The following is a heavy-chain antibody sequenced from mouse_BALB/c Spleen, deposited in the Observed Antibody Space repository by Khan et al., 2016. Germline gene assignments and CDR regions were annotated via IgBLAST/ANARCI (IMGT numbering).Heavy chain of an antibody. Sequence: EVKLLESGGGLVQPGGSLKLSCAASGFDFSRYWMSWVRQAPGKGLEWIGEINPDSNTINYTQSLKDKFFISRDNAKNTLYLQMSKVRSEDTALYYCARAGYYGYLVNWGQGTLVTVSA. CDR1: GFDFSRYW. CDR3: ARAGYYGYLVN. J-gene: IGHJ3*01. CDR2: INPDSNTI. D-gene: IGHD1-1*01. V-gene: IGHV4-1*02.